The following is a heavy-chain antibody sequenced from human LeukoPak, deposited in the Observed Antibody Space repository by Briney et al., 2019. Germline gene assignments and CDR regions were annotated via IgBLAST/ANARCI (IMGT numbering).Heavy chain of an antibody. CDR3: ARDHPLAYYFDY. V-gene: IGHV1-3*01. CDR1: GYTFTSHA. CDR2: INAGNGNT. Sequence: ASVKVSCKASGYTFTSHAMHWVRQAPGQRLEWMGWINAGNGNTKYSQKFQGRVTITRDTSASTAYMELSSLRSEDTAVYYCARDHPLAYYFDYWGQGTLVTVSS. J-gene: IGHJ4*02.